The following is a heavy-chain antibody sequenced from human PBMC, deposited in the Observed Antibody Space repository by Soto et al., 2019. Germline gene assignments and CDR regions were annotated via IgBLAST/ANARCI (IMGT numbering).Heavy chain of an antibody. V-gene: IGHV2-5*02. Sequence: QITLKESGPTLVKPTQTLTLTCTFSGFSLSTNGVGVGWIRQPPGKALEWLALIYWDDSKHYSPSLNSRLTITKDTSRNPGVLNMTGMDPGDNGTYYWAKKGGGDYNLGFWGQGTLGTVPS. J-gene: IGHJ4*02. CDR3: AKKGGGDYNLGF. CDR2: IYWDDSK. D-gene: IGHD4-17*01. CDR1: GFSLSTNGVG.